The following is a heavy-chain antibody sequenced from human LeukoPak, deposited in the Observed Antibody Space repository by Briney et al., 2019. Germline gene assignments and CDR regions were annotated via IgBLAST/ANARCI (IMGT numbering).Heavy chain of an antibody. J-gene: IGHJ5*02. Sequence: GGSLSLSCAASGFTFSDYYMSWIRQAPGKGLEWVSYISSRGSTIYYADSGKGRFTISRDNAKNSLYLQMNSLRADDTAVYYCASSAMVRGVPGWFDPWGQGTLVTVSS. V-gene: IGHV3-11*01. CDR1: GFTFSDYY. D-gene: IGHD3-10*01. CDR2: ISSRGSTI. CDR3: ASSAMVRGVPGWFDP.